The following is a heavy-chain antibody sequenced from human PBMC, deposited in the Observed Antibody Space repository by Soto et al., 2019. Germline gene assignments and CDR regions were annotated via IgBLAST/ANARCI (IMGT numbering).Heavy chain of an antibody. CDR1: GGSISSSSYY. CDR2: IYYSGST. J-gene: IGHJ4*02. Sequence: SETLSLTCTVSGGSISSSSYYWGWIRQPPGKGLEWIGSIYYSGSTYYNPSLKSRVTISVDTSKNQFPLKLSSVTAADTAVYYCARADTAMVPVGYWGQGTLVTVSS. V-gene: IGHV4-39*01. CDR3: ARADTAMVPVGY. D-gene: IGHD5-18*01.